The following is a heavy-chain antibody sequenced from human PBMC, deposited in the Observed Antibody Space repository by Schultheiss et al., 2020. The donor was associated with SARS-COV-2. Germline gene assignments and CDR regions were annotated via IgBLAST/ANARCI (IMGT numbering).Heavy chain of an antibody. J-gene: IGHJ6*02. Sequence: SQTLSLTCAVYGGSFSGSYWSWIHQSPGKGLEWIGEINRDGSANYNPSLKSRVTMSVDTSKNQFSLRLTSVTAADTAVYYCARDAGLTPTGGRGMDVWGQGTTVTVSS. CDR3: ARDAGLTPTGGRGMDV. CDR1: GGSFSGSY. V-gene: IGHV4-34*01. CDR2: INRDGSA. D-gene: IGHD3-16*01.